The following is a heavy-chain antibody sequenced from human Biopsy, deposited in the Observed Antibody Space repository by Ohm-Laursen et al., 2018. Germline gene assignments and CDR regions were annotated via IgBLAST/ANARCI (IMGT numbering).Heavy chain of an antibody. Sequence: DSVKVSCKASGYTFAGYYLHWVRQAPGHGLEWMGWINPNRGNANYAQSFQGRLTVTRDTSISTAYMELTSLTFDDTAIYYCARVPAYPSIDGYYGLDLWGQGTTVIVSS. J-gene: IGHJ6*02. V-gene: IGHV1-2*02. CDR3: ARVPAYPSIDGYYGLDL. D-gene: IGHD3-9*01. CDR2: INPNRGNA. CDR1: GYTFAGYY.